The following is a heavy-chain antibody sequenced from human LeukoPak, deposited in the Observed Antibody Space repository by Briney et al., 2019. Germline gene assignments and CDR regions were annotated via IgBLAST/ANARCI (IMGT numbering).Heavy chain of an antibody. V-gene: IGHV4-4*07. CDR1: GGSVSTYY. CDR3: ARALGARAYYYMDV. Sequence: SETLSLTCTVSGGSVSTYYGNWIRQSAGKGLEWIGRIYSSGITDYSPSLKSRATMSVDTSNNQFSLRLTSVTAADTAVYYCARALGARAYYYMDVWGKGTTVTASS. CDR2: IYSSGIT. D-gene: IGHD5-12*01. J-gene: IGHJ6*03.